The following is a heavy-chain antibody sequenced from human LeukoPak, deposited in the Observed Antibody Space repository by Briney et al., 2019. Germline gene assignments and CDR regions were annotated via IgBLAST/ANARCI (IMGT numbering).Heavy chain of an antibody. CDR2: ISGSGGST. CDR3: AKTRGPSSTVAGTSYYFDY. D-gene: IGHD6-19*01. CDR1: GSTFSSDA. Sequence: GRSLRLSCAASGSTFSSDAMSWVRQAPGNGLEWVSTISGSGGSTFYADSVKGRFPISRDNSKNTLYLQMNSLRAEDTAVYYCAKTRGPSSTVAGTSYYFDYWGQGTLVTVSS. J-gene: IGHJ4*02. V-gene: IGHV3-23*01.